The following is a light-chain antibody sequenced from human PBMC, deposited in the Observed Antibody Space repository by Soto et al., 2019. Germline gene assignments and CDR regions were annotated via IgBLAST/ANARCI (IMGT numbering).Light chain of an antibody. Sequence: EIVMTQSPATLSVSPGERDTLSCRASQSVSSNLAWYQQKPGQAPRLLIYGASTRATGIPARFSGSGSGTEFTLTISSLQSEDFAGYYCQQYNNWLTFGGGTKVEIK. CDR2: GAS. V-gene: IGKV3-15*01. CDR1: QSVSSN. CDR3: QQYNNWLT. J-gene: IGKJ4*01.